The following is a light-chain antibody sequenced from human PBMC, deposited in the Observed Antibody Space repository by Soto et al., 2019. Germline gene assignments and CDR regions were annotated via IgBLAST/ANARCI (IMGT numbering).Light chain of an antibody. V-gene: IGLV2-8*01. CDR3: SSFAGNTVV. CDR1: SSDVGGYNF. Sequence: QSVLTQPPSASGSLGQAVTISCTGTSSDVGGYNFVSWYQQLPGKAPKLMIYEVSKRPSGVPDRFFGSKSGNTASLTVSGLQAEDEADYYCSSFAGNTVVFGGGTKLTVL. J-gene: IGLJ2*01. CDR2: EVS.